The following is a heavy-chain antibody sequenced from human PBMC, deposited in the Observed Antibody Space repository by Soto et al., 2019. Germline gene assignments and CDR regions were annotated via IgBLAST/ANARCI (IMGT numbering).Heavy chain of an antibody. CDR3: ASRPWNYDAFHM. Sequence: QLQLQESGPGLVKPSETLSLTCTVSGGSICSSTNYWGWIRQPPGKGLEWIGSIDYTGSTYYTPSLTSRLTISVDTCKNQFSLKLSSVTAADTAVFYCASRPWNYDAFHMWGQGTMVTVSS. V-gene: IGHV4-39*01. CDR2: IDYTGST. J-gene: IGHJ3*02. CDR1: GGSICSSTNY. D-gene: IGHD1-7*01.